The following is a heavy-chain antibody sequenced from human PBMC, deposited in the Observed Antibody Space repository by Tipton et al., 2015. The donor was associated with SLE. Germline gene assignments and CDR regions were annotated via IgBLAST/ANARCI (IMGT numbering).Heavy chain of an antibody. D-gene: IGHD3-16*02. V-gene: IGHV4-34*01. J-gene: IGHJ4*02. CDR2: INHSGSS. Sequence: LRLSCAVYGGSFSGYYWSWIRQSPGRGLEWIGEINHSGSSNYNPSLKSRVTMSADTSKNQFSLKLSSVTAADTAVYYCARSSSIRLGELSSPFDYWGQGTLVTVSS. CDR1: GGSFSGYY. CDR3: ARSSSIRLGELSSPFDY.